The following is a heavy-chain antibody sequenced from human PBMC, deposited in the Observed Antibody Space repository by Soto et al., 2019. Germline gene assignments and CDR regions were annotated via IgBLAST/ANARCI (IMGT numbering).Heavy chain of an antibody. CDR2: ISYDGSNK. CDR3: ARDGIFGVVNALDY. J-gene: IGHJ4*02. V-gene: IGHV3-30-3*01. CDR1: GFTFSSYA. Sequence: SLRLSCAASGFTFSSYAMHWVRQAPGKGLEWVAVISYDGSNKYYADSVKGRFTISRDNSKNTLYLQMNSLRAEDTAVYYCARDGIFGVVNALDYWGQGTLVTVSS. D-gene: IGHD3-3*01.